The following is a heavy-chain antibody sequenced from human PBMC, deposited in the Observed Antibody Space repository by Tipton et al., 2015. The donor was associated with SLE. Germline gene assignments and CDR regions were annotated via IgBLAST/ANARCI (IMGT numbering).Heavy chain of an antibody. CDR2: ISSSSSYT. V-gene: IGHV3-11*06. CDR3: ARRAAARYYYYYYYMDV. Sequence: SLRLSCAASGFTFSDDYMSWIRQAPGKGLEWVSYISSSSSYTNYADSVKGRFTISRDNAKNSLYLQMNSLRAEDTAVYYCARRAAARYYYYYYYMDVWGKGTTVTVSS. CDR1: GFTFSDDY. D-gene: IGHD6-13*01. J-gene: IGHJ6*03.